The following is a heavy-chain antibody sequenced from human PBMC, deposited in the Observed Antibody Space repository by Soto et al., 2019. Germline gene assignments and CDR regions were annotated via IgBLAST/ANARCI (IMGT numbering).Heavy chain of an antibody. Sequence: QVQLVESGGGVVQPGRSLRLSCAASGFTFSSYGMHWVRQAPGKGLEWVAVISYDGSNKYYADSVKGRFTISRDNSKNTLDLQMNSLRAEDTAVYYGAKDWARGGNSGHFDYWGQGTLVTVSS. V-gene: IGHV3-30*18. J-gene: IGHJ4*02. CDR1: GFTFSSYG. D-gene: IGHD2-21*02. CDR2: ISYDGSNK. CDR3: AKDWARGGNSGHFDY.